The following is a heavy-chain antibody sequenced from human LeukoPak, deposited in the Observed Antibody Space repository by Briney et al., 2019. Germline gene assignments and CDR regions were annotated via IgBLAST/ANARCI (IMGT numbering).Heavy chain of an antibody. V-gene: IGHV3-30*02. CDR1: GFTFSSYG. D-gene: IGHD1-26*01. Sequence: GGSLRLSCAASGFTFSSYGMHWVRQAPGKGLEWVAFIRYVGSNKYYADSVKGRFTISRDNSKNTLYLQMNSLRAEDTAVYYCATFPSGSYSAYWGQGTLVTVSS. J-gene: IGHJ4*02. CDR3: ATFPSGSYSAY. CDR2: IRYVGSNK.